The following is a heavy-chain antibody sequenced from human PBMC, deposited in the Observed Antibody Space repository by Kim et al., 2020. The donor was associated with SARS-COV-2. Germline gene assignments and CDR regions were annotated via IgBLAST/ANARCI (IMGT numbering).Heavy chain of an antibody. CDR1: GGSISSSSYY. Sequence: SETLSLTCTVSGGSISSSSYYWGWIRQPPGKGLEWIGSIYYSGSTYYNPSLKSRVTISVDTSKNQFSLKLSSVTAADTAVYYCARRYDFWSGYYKYYYYGMDVWGQGTTVTVSS. CDR3: ARRYDFWSGYYKYYYYGMDV. CDR2: IYYSGST. D-gene: IGHD3-3*01. J-gene: IGHJ6*02. V-gene: IGHV4-39*01.